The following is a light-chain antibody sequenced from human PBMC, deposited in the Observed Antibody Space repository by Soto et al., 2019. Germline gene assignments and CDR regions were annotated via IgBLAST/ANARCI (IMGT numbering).Light chain of an antibody. CDR2: DAS. V-gene: IGKV3-11*01. CDR1: QTVSSY. CDR3: QQRYSWPPT. J-gene: IGKJ1*01. Sequence: EIVLTQSPATLSLSPGERATLSCRASQTVSSYLAWYQQKPGQAPRLLIYDASHRATGIPARFSGSGSGTDFTLTISSLEPEDFAVYFCQQRYSWPPTFGQGAKVEVK.